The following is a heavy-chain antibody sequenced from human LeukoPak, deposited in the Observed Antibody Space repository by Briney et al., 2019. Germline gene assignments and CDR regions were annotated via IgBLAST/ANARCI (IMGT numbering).Heavy chain of an antibody. CDR2: ITASGTTT. D-gene: IGHD3-10*01. J-gene: IGHJ4*02. CDR1: GFSFSKYA. Sequence: GGSLRLSCAASGFSFSKYAMTWVRQAPGKGLEWVSGITASGTTTYYADSVKGRFTISRDDSKNTLSLQMDSLSAEDTALYYCAKYISDSGAYYAFDYWGQGTLVTVSS. CDR3: AKYISDSGAYYAFDY. V-gene: IGHV3-23*01.